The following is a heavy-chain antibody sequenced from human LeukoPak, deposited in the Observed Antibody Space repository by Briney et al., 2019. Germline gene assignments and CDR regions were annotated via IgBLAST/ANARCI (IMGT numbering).Heavy chain of an antibody. D-gene: IGHD3-3*01. Sequence: GGALKISWKGSGSRFTSYWIGWGRQMPGKGLEGMGIIYPGDSDTRYSPSFQGQVTISADKSISTAYLQWSSLKASDTAMYYCARRYDFWSGYREFDYWGQGTLVTVSS. V-gene: IGHV5-51*01. CDR3: ARRYDFWSGYREFDY. CDR2: IYPGDSDT. CDR1: GSRFTSYW. J-gene: IGHJ4*02.